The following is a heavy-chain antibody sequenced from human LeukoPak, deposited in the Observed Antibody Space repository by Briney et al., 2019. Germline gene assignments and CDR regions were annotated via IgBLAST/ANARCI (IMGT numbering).Heavy chain of an antibody. CDR2: ISPNSGGI. CDR1: GSTFTDNY. CDR3: ATAGYCSGGSCSDWFDP. D-gene: IGHD2-15*01. Sequence: ASVKVSRKASGSTFTDNYIHWVRQAPGQGLEWMGWISPNSGGINYARKFQGRVTMTRDTSIGTAYMELSRLSSDDTAVYYCATAGYCSGGSCSDWFDPWGQGTLVTVSS. V-gene: IGHV1-2*02. J-gene: IGHJ5*02.